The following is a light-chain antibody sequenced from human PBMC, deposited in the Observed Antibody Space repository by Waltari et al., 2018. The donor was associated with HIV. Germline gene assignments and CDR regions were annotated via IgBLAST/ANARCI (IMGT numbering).Light chain of an antibody. CDR3: CSYGGSSTFVV. CDR2: EVS. J-gene: IGLJ2*01. CDR1: SSDVGSYNL. V-gene: IGLV2-23*02. Sequence: QSALTQPASVSGSPGQSITISCTGTSSDVGSYNLVSWYQQHPGKAPKLMIYEVSKRPSGVSNRFSGSKSGNTASLTISGLQAEDEADYYCCSYGGSSTFVVFGGGTKLTVL.